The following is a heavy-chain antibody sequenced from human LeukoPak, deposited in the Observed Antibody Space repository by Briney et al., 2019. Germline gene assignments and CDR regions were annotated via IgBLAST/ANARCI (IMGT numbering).Heavy chain of an antibody. CDR2: INPNSGGT. V-gene: IGHV1-2*06. Sequence: GASVKASCKASGYTFTGYYMHWVRQAPGQGLEWMGRINPNSGGTNYAQKFQGRVTMTRDTSISTAYMELSRLRSDDTAVYYCARVGGNSWYENWFDPWGQGTLVTVSS. CDR3: ARVGGNSWYENWFDP. CDR1: GYTFTGYY. D-gene: IGHD6-13*01. J-gene: IGHJ5*02.